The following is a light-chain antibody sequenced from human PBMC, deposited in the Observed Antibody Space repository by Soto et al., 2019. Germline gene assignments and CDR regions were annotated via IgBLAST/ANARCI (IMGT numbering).Light chain of an antibody. CDR3: AAWDDSLYGVV. V-gene: IGLV1-44*01. J-gene: IGLJ2*01. CDR2: SNT. Sequence: QSVLTQPPSASGAPGQRVTISCTGSSSNIGRSNELHSVRWYQQLPGTAPKLLIYSNTQRPSGVPDRFSGSKSGTSASLAISGLQSEDEADYYCAAWDDSLYGVVFGGGTKLTVL. CDR1: SSNIGRSNELHS.